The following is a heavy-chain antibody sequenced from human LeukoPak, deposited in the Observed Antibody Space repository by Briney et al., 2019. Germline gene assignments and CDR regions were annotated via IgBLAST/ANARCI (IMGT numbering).Heavy chain of an antibody. J-gene: IGHJ6*03. Sequence: SETLSLTCTVSGGSISSHYWNWIWQPPGKGLEWIGYINDSGSTNYNSSLKSRVTMSVDTSKNQFSLRLTSVTAADTAVYYCARAVRGSAYYTLYYYYYMDVWGKGTTVTVSS. CDR2: INDSGST. V-gene: IGHV4-59*11. CDR1: GGSISSHY. D-gene: IGHD3-3*01. CDR3: ARAVRGSAYYTLYYYYYMDV.